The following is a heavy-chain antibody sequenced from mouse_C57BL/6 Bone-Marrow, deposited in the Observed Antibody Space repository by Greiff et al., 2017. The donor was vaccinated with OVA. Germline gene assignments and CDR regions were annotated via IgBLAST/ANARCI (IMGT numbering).Heavy chain of an antibody. Sequence: EVQLQQSGAELVRPGASVKLSCTASGFNIKDDYMHWVKQRPEQGLEWIGWIDPENGDTEYASKFQGKATITADTSSNTAYLQLSSLTSEDTAVYYCTTYRITTGRGFDVWGTGTAVTVSS. CDR3: TTYRITTGRGFDV. V-gene: IGHV14-4*01. D-gene: IGHD1-2*01. J-gene: IGHJ1*03. CDR2: IDPENGDT. CDR1: GFNIKDDY.